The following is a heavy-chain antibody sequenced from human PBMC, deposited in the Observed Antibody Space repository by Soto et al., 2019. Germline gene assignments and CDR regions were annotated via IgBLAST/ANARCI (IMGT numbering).Heavy chain of an antibody. D-gene: IGHD1-26*01. Sequence: SETLSLTCTVSGGSISSYYWSWIRQPPGKGLEWIGYIYYNGSTNYNPTLKNRITKTVDKTKNQITLKLSSVTAADTAVYYCARRYGGNLDYWGQGTLVTVSS. J-gene: IGHJ4*02. CDR2: IYYNGST. V-gene: IGHV4-59*08. CDR3: ARRYGGNLDY. CDR1: GGSISSYY.